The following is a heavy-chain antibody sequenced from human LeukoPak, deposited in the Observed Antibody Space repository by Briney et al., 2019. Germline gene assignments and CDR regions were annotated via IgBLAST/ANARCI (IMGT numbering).Heavy chain of an antibody. J-gene: IGHJ4*02. CDR2: IKQDGSEK. CDR1: GFTFSSYW. CDR3: ARVGRQWLVRSVLYYFDY. Sequence: GGSLRLSCAASGFTFSSYWKSWVRQAPGKGLEWVANIKQDGSEKYYVDSVKGRFTISRDNAKNSLYLQMNSLRAEDTAVYYCARVGRQWLVRSVLYYFDYWGQGTLVTVSS. V-gene: IGHV3-7*04. D-gene: IGHD6-19*01.